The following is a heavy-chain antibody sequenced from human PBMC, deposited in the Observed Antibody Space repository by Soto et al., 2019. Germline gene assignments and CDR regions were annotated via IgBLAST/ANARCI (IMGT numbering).Heavy chain of an antibody. D-gene: IGHD6-13*01. CDR1: GFTFSSYA. V-gene: IGHV3-30-3*01. Sequence: SLRLSCAASGFTFSSYAMHWVRQAPGKGLEWVAVISYDGSNKYYADSVKGRFTISRDNSKNTLYLQMNSLRAEDTAVYYCAINYSSSWYTSYYYYGMDVWDQGTTVTVSS. CDR2: ISYDGSNK. CDR3: AINYSSSWYTSYYYYGMDV. J-gene: IGHJ6*02.